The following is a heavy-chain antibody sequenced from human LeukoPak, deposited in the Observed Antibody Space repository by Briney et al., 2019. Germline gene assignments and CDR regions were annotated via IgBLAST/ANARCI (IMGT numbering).Heavy chain of an antibody. D-gene: IGHD5-18*01. V-gene: IGHV4-4*07. CDR2: IHTSGST. CDR3: ARVGLYSYGSFDY. J-gene: IGHJ4*02. CDR1: GGSISSYY. Sequence: SETLSLTCSVSGGSISSYYWSWIRQPAGKGLEWIGRIHTSGSTNYNPSLKSRVTMSIDTSKNQFSLSLNSVTAADTAVYYCARVGLYSYGSFDYWGQGTLVTVSS.